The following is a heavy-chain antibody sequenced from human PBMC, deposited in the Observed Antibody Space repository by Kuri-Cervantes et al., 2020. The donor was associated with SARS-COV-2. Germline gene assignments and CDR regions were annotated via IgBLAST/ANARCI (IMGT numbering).Heavy chain of an antibody. J-gene: IGHJ3*02. CDR1: GGSISSYY. Sequence: SCTVSGGSISSYYWSWIRQPPGQGLEWLGYIYYSGSTKYNPSLESRVTISLDTSRNQFSLKLSSVTAADTAVYYCARGGFLTGYRGTRGAFDIWGQGTMVTVSS. V-gene: IGHV4-59*12. D-gene: IGHD3-9*01. CDR2: IYYSGST. CDR3: ARGGFLTGYRGTRGAFDI.